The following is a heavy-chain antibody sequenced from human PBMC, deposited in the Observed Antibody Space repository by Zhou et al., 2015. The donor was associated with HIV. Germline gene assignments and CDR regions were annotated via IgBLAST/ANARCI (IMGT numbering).Heavy chain of an antibody. CDR2: IIPIFGTA. J-gene: IGHJ6*03. Sequence: QVQLVQSGAEVKKPGSSVKVSCKASGGTFSSYAISWVRQAPGQGLEWMGGIIPIFGTANYAQKFQGRVTITADESTSTAYMELSSLRSEDTAVYYCARDGVRGYCSGGSCFPDYYMDVWGKGTTVTVSS. CDR3: ARDGVRGYCSGGSCFPDYYMDV. D-gene: IGHD2-15*01. CDR1: GGTFSSYA. V-gene: IGHV1-69*01.